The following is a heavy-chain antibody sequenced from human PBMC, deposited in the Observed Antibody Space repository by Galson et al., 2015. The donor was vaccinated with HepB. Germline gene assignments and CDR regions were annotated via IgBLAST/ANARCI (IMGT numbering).Heavy chain of an antibody. CDR3: ARAPILTGYYAPDAFHI. J-gene: IGHJ3*02. CDR1: GGSISRSNYY. CDR2: IYYTGST. Sequence: LSLTCTVSGGSISRSNYYWSWIRQPPGKGLEWIGSIYYTGSTYQNPSLKSRVTISVDTSKNQFSLMLSSVTAADTAVYYCARAPILTGYYAPDAFHIWGQGTMVTVSS. V-gene: IGHV4-30-4*01. D-gene: IGHD3-9*01.